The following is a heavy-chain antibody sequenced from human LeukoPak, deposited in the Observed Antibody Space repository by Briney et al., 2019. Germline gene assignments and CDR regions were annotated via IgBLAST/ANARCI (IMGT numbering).Heavy chain of an antibody. V-gene: IGHV4-34*01. CDR1: GGSFSGYY. Sequence: SETLSLTCAVYGGSFSGYYWSWIRQPPGKGLEWIGEINHSGSTNYNPSLKSRVTISVDTSKNQFSLKLSSVTAADTAVYYCAKSSGSWEGFDYWGQGTLVTVSS. J-gene: IGHJ4*02. D-gene: IGHD1-26*01. CDR2: INHSGST. CDR3: AKSSGSWEGFDY.